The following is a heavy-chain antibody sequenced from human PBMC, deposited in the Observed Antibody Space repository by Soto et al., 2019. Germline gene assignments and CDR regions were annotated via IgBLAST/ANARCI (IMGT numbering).Heavy chain of an antibody. CDR2: IDNSGVT. Sequence: SETLSLTCIVSGGSFYINCHYWGRIRQPPGKGLEWIGSIDNSGVTNYNSSLKSRVTISRDTSKNQFSLRLTSVTAADTAVYYCAKILVGATGYTDADAWGPGTLVTVSS. J-gene: IGHJ5*01. CDR3: AKILVGATGYTDADA. D-gene: IGHD2-15*01. CDR1: GGSFYINCHY. V-gene: IGHV4-39*01.